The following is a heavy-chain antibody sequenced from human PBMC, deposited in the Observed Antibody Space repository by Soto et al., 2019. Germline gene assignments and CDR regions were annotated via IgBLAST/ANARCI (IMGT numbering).Heavy chain of an antibody. CDR3: AAGGSYHDSVPEAFDI. D-gene: IGHD3-22*01. V-gene: IGHV6-1*01. Sequence: SQTLSLTCAISGDSVSSNSAAWNWIRQSPSRGLEWLGRTYYRSKWYNDYAVSVKSRITINPDTSKNQFSLQLNSVTPEDTAVYYCAAGGSYHDSVPEAFDIWGQGTMVTVSS. CDR2: TYYRSKWYN. J-gene: IGHJ3*02. CDR1: GDSVSSNSAA.